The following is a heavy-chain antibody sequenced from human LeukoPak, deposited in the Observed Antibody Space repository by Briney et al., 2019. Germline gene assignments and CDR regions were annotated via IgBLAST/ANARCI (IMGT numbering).Heavy chain of an antibody. CDR1: GYTFTGYY. Sequence: ASVKVSCKASGYTFTGYYMHWVRQAPGQGLEWMGRINPNSGGTNYAQKFQGRVTMTRGTSISTAYMELSRLRSDDTAVYYCARDWYYDSSGHDYWGQGTLVTVSS. J-gene: IGHJ4*02. CDR3: ARDWYYDSSGHDY. CDR2: INPNSGGT. V-gene: IGHV1-2*06. D-gene: IGHD3-22*01.